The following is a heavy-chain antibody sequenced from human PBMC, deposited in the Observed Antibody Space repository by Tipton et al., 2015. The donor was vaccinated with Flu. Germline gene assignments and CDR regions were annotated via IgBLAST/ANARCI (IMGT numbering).Heavy chain of an antibody. D-gene: IGHD4-11*01. CDR1: GGSIRTSTDY. J-gene: IGHJ5*02. CDR2: IYSGGST. Sequence: TLSLTCAVSGGSIRTSTDYWGWIRQPPGKGLEWLGTIYSGGSTYYNPSLTSRVTISLDTSKNHFSLRLSSVTAADTAVYYCARRDYSNYVSDPKGWFDPWGQGILVTVSS. CDR3: ARRDYSNYVSDPKGWFDP. V-gene: IGHV4-39*02.